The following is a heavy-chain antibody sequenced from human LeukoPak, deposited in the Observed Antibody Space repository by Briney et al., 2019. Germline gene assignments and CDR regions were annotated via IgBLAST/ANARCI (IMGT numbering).Heavy chain of an antibody. V-gene: IGHV3-72*01. Sequence: PGGSLRLSCAASGFTFSDHYMDWVRQAPGKGLEWVGRTRNRANDYTTEYAASVKGRFTISRDDSKSSLYLQMNSLKTEDTSIYYCVRVYSSSWSGSYFDHWGQGTLVTVSS. CDR2: TRNRANDYTT. D-gene: IGHD6-13*01. CDR1: GFTFSDHY. J-gene: IGHJ4*02. CDR3: VRVYSSSWSGSYFDH.